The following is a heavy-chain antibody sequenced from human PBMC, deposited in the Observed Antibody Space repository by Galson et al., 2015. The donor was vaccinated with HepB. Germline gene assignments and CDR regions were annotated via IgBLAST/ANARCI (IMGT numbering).Heavy chain of an antibody. CDR3: ARDQVAAAGIGPKYYYYYYMDV. Sequence: SLRLSCAASGFTFSSYAMHWVRQAPGKGLEWVAVISYDGSNKYYADSVKGRFTISRDNSKNTLYLQMNSLRAEDTAVYYCARDQVAAAGIGPKYYYYYYMDVWGKGTTVTVSS. CDR1: GFTFSSYA. D-gene: IGHD6-13*01. J-gene: IGHJ6*03. V-gene: IGHV3-30-3*01. CDR2: ISYDGSNK.